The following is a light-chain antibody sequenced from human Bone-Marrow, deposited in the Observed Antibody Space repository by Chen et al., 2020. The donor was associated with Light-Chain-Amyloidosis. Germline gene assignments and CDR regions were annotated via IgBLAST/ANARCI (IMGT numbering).Light chain of an antibody. V-gene: IGLV6-57*03. J-gene: IGLJ3*02. CDR1: SGDIATNY. CDR3: QSYATNTWI. Sequence: NFILTQDHSVSESPGKTVTISCTRSSGDIATNYVQWYQQRPGSAPTTVIYDNDLRPSGVPDRFSGSIDTSSNSASLTISGLETEDEADYYCQSYATNTWIFGGGTHLTVL. CDR2: DND.